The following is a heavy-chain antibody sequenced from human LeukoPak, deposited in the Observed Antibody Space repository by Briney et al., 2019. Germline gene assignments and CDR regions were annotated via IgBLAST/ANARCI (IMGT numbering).Heavy chain of an antibody. V-gene: IGHV4-30-4*01. CDR2: IYYSGST. J-gene: IGHJ4*02. Sequence: PSETLSLTCTVSGGSISSGDYYWSWIRQPPGKGLEWIGYIYYSGSTYYNPSLKSRVTISVDTSKNQFSLKLSSVTAADTAVYYCARLNIVVVPADGLPFDYWGQGTLVTVSS. CDR3: ARLNIVVVPADGLPFDY. CDR1: GGSISSGDYY. D-gene: IGHD2-2*01.